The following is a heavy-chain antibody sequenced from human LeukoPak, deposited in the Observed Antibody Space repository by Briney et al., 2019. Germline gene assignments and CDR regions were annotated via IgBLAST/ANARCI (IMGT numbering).Heavy chain of an antibody. J-gene: IGHJ6*03. CDR2: IKQDGSEK. Sequence: GGSLRLSCAASGFTFSSYSMNWVRQAPGKGLEWVANIKQDGSEKYYVDSVKGRFTISRDNAKNSLYLQMNSLRAEDTAVYYCARGGFDYYYYYMDVWGKGTTVTVSS. CDR3: ARGGFDYYYYYMDV. CDR1: GFTFSSYS. D-gene: IGHD3-16*01. V-gene: IGHV3-7*01.